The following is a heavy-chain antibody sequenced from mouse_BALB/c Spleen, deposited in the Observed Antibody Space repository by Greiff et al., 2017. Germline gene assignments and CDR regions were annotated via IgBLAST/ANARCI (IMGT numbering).Heavy chain of an antibody. CDR1: GFSLTSYG. D-gene: IGHD2-4*01. V-gene: IGHV2-2*02. CDR2: IWSGGST. Sequence: VQLQQSGPGLVQPSQSLSITCTVSGFSLTSYGVHWVRQSPGKGLEWLGVIWSGGSTDYNAAFISRLSISKDNSKSQVFFKMNSLQANDTAIYYCARNGDDFPRRGYAMDYWGQGTSVTVSS. CDR3: ARNGDDFPRRGYAMDY. J-gene: IGHJ4*01.